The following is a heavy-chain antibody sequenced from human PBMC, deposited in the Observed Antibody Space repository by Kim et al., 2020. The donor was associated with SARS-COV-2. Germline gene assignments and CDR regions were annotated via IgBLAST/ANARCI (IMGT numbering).Heavy chain of an antibody. D-gene: IGHD3-3*01. CDR3: ASVFWSGYYRPAYGMDV. CDR2: MNPNSGNT. J-gene: IGHJ6*02. Sequence: ASVKVSCKASGYTFTSCDINWVRQATGQGLEWMGWMNPNSGNTGYAQKFQGRVTMTRNTSISTAYMELSSLRSEDTAVYYCASVFWSGYYRPAYGMDVWGQGTTVTVSS. V-gene: IGHV1-8*01. CDR1: GYTFTSCD.